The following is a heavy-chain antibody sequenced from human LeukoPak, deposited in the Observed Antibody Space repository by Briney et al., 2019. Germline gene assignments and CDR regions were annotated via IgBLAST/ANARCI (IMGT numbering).Heavy chain of an antibody. D-gene: IGHD4-17*01. CDR1: GGSISSNSYS. CDR3: ASTTWGRVTRWYFDL. Sequence: NPSETLSLTCTVSGGSISSNSYSWGWIRQPPGKGLEWIGSIFYSGSTSYNPSLKSRVTISVDTSKSQFSLKLTSVTASDTAVYYCASTTWGRVTRWYFDLWGRGTLVTVSS. CDR2: IFYSGST. V-gene: IGHV4-39*01. J-gene: IGHJ2*01.